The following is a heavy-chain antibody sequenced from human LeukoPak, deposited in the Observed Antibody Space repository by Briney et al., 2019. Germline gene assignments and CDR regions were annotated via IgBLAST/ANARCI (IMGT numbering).Heavy chain of an antibody. D-gene: IGHD3-22*01. CDR3: AKEAYYDSSGSTFDY. CDR1: GFTFSSYG. V-gene: IGHV3-33*06. J-gene: IGHJ4*02. CDR2: IWYDGSNK. Sequence: GGSLRLSCAASGFTFSSYGMHWVRQAPGKGLEWVAVIWYDGSNKYYADSVKGRFTISRDNSKNTLYLQMNSLRAEDTAVYYCAKEAYYDSSGSTFDYWGQGTLVTASS.